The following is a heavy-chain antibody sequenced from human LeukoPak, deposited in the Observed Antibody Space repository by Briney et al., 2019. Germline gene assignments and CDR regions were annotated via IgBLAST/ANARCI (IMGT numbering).Heavy chain of an antibody. CDR3: ARDGPWNSYGSERVFDY. CDR2: INPNSGGT. J-gene: IGHJ4*02. CDR1: GYTFTDYY. D-gene: IGHD5-18*01. Sequence: ASVTVSCKASGYTFTDYYMHWVRQAPGQGLEWMGWINPNSGGTNYAQKFQGRVTMTRDTSISTAYMELSRLRSDDTAVYYCARDGPWNSYGSERVFDYWGQGTLVTVSS. V-gene: IGHV1-2*02.